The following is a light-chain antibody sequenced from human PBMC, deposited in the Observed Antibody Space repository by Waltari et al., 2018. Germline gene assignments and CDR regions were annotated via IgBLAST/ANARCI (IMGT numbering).Light chain of an antibody. CDR1: SSDVGGYDY. V-gene: IGLV2-8*01. Sequence: QSALTQPPSASGSPGQPVTISCTGTSSDVGGYDYVSWYQQHPGKAPKLMIYEVNKRPSGVPDRFSGSKSGNTASLTVSGLQAEDEADYYCSSYAGSTLMFGGGTKLTVL. J-gene: IGLJ3*02. CDR3: SSYAGSTLM. CDR2: EVN.